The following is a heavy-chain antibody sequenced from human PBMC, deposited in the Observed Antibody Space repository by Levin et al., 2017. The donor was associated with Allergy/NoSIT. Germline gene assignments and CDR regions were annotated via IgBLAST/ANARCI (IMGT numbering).Heavy chain of an antibody. CDR2: IYYSGSA. J-gene: IGHJ6*02. CDR1: GGSISGYY. D-gene: IGHD3-10*01. V-gene: IGHV4-59*01. Sequence: PSETLSLTCTVSGGSISGYYWNWIRQPPGKGLEWIGYIYYSGSAKYNPSLKSRVTMSVDTSKNQFSLTLSSVTAADTAMYYCARVLSLGGEKLHSYDYYGMDVWGQGTTVTVSS. CDR3: ARVLSLGGEKLHSYDYYGMDV.